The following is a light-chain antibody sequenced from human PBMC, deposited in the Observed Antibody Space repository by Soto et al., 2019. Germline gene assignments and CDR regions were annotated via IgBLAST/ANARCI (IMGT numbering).Light chain of an antibody. J-gene: IGKJ1*01. CDR2: AAS. CDR3: QQSYRTWT. V-gene: IGKV1-39*01. Sequence: IQKALSPCSLSASVGERVTITCRASQSISSYLNWYQQKPGKAPKLLIYAASSLQSGVPSRFSGSGSGTDFTLTISRLQPEGFASYYCQQSYRTWTFGQGTKVDIK. CDR1: QSISSY.